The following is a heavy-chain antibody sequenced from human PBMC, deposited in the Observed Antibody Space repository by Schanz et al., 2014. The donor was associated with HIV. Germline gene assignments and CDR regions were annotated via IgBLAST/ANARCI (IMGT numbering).Heavy chain of an antibody. D-gene: IGHD3-22*01. Sequence: QVQLVESGGGVVQPGRSLRVSCAASGFTFSTYAMHWARQAPGKGLEWVAVIWYDGTNKYYADSVKGRFTISRDNSKNTLYLEMISLRDEDTGVYYCAKELYYDGSGYYRAGVFEYWGQGTLVIVSS. CDR3: AKELYYDGSGYYRAGVFEY. CDR1: GFTFSTYA. CDR2: IWYDGTNK. J-gene: IGHJ4*02. V-gene: IGHV3-33*06.